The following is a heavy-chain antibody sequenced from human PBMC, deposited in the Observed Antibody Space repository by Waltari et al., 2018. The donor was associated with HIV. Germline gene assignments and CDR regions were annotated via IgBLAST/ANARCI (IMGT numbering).Heavy chain of an antibody. V-gene: IGHV3-33*01. D-gene: IGHD6-19*01. CDR3: ARGQAVAGTADY. Sequence: VQLVESGGGVVQPGRSLRLSCAASGFTFSSYGTQLVRQAPGKGREWVAVIWYDGSNKYYADSVKGRFTISRDNSKNTLYLQMNSLRAEDTAVYYCARGQAVAGTADYWGQGTLVTVSS. CDR2: IWYDGSNK. J-gene: IGHJ4*02. CDR1: GFTFSSYG.